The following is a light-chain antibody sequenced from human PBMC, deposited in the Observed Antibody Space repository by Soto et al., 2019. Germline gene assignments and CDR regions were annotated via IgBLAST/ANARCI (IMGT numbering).Light chain of an antibody. CDR1: QSVSSY. Sequence: DIVLTQSPATPSLSPGERATLSCRASQSVSSYLAWYQQKPGQAPRLLIYDASNRATGIPARFSGSGSGTDFTLTISSLEPEDFAVYYCQQRSNWLTFGGGTKVDIK. CDR3: QQRSNWLT. J-gene: IGKJ4*01. V-gene: IGKV3-11*01. CDR2: DAS.